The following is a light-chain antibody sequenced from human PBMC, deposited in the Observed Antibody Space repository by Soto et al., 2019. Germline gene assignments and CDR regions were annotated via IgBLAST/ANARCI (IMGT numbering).Light chain of an antibody. CDR1: SSDVGGYNY. V-gene: IGLV2-14*01. Sequence: QYALTQPASVSGSPGQSITISCTGTSSDVGGYNYVSWYQQHPGKAPKLMIYEVSNRPSGFSNRFSGSKSGNTASLTISGLQAEDEADYYCSSYTTSSTHWVFGGGTKVTVL. CDR2: EVS. CDR3: SSYTTSSTHWV. J-gene: IGLJ3*02.